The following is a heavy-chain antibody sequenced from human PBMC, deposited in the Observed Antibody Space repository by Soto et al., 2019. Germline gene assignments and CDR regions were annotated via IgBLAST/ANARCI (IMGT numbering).Heavy chain of an antibody. D-gene: IGHD5-18*01. CDR2: ITTHSGQT. V-gene: IGHV1-18*01. CDR1: GYIYVSYG. Sequence: QVQLVQSGAEVKRPGASVKVSCKASGYIYVSYGMSWVRQAPGQGLEWMGWITTHSGQTTSAQKYQGRITMTTDPYTSTASLELTRLTSDDTAVYYCARMDVDTVSMGTRDYNYYYMDVWGTGTSVTVSS. J-gene: IGHJ6*03. CDR3: ARMDVDTVSMGTRDYNYYYMDV.